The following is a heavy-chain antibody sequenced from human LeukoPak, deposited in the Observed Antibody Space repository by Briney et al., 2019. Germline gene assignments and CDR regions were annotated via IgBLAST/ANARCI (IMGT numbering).Heavy chain of an antibody. CDR2: ISRSSSYI. Sequence: GGSLRLSCAASGFTFSSYSMNWVRQAPGKGLEWVSSISRSSSYIYYADSVKGRFTISRDNSKNTLYLQMNSLRAEDTAVYYCAKDQYCSSTSCYGFNWFDPWGQGTLVTVSS. CDR1: GFTFSSYS. J-gene: IGHJ5*02. V-gene: IGHV3-21*04. CDR3: AKDQYCSSTSCYGFNWFDP. D-gene: IGHD2-2*01.